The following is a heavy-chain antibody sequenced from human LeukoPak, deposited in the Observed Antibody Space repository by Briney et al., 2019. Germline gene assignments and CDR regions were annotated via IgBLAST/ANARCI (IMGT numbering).Heavy chain of an antibody. CDR1: VFTFSSYW. V-gene: IGHV3-7*01. CDR2: IKQDGSEK. J-gene: IGHJ6*03. D-gene: IGHD2-2*01. Sequence: PVGSLRLSCAASVFTFSSYWMSWVRQAPGKGLEWVANIKQDGSEKYYVDSVKGRFTISRDNAKNSLYLQMNSLRAEDTAVYYCARDAIVVVPAAMWYYYYYTDVCGKGTTVTVSS. CDR3: ARDAIVVVPAAMWYYYYYTDV.